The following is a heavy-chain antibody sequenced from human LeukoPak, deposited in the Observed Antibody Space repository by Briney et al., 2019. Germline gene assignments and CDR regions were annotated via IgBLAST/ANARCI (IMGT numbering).Heavy chain of an antibody. CDR2: IYYSGST. CDR3: ARAVHLPTDYGDSVDY. Sequence: PSETLSLTCTVSGGSISSYYWSWIRQPPGKGLEWIGYIYYSGSTNYNPSLKSRVTISVDTSKNQFSLKLSSVTAADTAVYYCARAVHLPTDYGDSVDYWGQGTLVTVSS. V-gene: IGHV4-59*01. CDR1: GGSISSYY. J-gene: IGHJ4*02. D-gene: IGHD4-17*01.